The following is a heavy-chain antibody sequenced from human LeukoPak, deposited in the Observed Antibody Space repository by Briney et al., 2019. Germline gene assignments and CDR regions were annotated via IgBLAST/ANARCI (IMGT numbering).Heavy chain of an antibody. CDR3: AKGDPYYYDSSGYYLGPVDY. CDR2: ICGSGGST. Sequence: PGGSLRLSCAASGFTFSSYAMSWVRQAPGKGLEWVSAICGSGGSTYYADSVKGRFTISRDNSKNTLYLQMNSLRAEDTAVYYCAKGDPYYYDSSGYYLGPVDYWGQGTLVTVSS. D-gene: IGHD3-22*01. V-gene: IGHV3-23*01. J-gene: IGHJ4*02. CDR1: GFTFSSYA.